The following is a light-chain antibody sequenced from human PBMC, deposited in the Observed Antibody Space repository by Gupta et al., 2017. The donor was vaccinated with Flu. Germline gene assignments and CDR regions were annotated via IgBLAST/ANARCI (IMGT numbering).Light chain of an antibody. V-gene: IGLV3-25*01. J-gene: IGLJ3*02. CDR1: SWGNKY. Sequence: GQTARITCSGDSWGNKYVYWYQQNAGPAPVLLMYNDSERPSGIPERFSGSSSGTTATLTISEVQAEEEADYYCPSADSNANVWVFGGGTKLTVL. CDR2: NDS. CDR3: PSADSNANVWV.